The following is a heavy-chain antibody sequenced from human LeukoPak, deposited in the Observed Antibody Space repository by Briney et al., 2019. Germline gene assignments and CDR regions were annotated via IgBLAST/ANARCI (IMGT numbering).Heavy chain of an antibody. V-gene: IGHV3-11*05. CDR2: IGSSSTYT. CDR1: GFTFSGYY. Sequence: TGGSLRLSCAASGFTFSGYYMSWVRQAPGKGLKWVSCIGSSSTYTNYADSVKGRFTISRDNAKNSLYLQMDGLRAEDTAVYYCARDRGAVAATWFDYWGQGTLVTVSS. D-gene: IGHD6-19*01. CDR3: ARDRGAVAATWFDY. J-gene: IGHJ4*02.